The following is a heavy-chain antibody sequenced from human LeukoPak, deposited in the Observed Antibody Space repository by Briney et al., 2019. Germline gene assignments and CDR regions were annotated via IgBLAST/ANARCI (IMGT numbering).Heavy chain of an antibody. D-gene: IGHD3-22*01. J-gene: IGHJ4*02. CDR2: INPNSGGT. CDR3: ARGSYYYDSSGYSPRFDY. Sequence: ASVKVSCKASGYTFTGYYMHWVRQAPGQGLEWMGWINPNSGGTNYAQKFQGWVTMTRDTSISTAYMELSRLRSDDTAVYYCARGSYYYDSSGYSPRFDYWGQGTLVTVSS. V-gene: IGHV1-2*04. CDR1: GYTFTGYY.